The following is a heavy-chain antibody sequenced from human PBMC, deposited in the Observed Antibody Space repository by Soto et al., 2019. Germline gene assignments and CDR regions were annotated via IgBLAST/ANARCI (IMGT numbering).Heavy chain of an antibody. V-gene: IGHV3-33*01. CDR3: ARDGIGSVAVWGYLDY. J-gene: IGHJ4*02. CDR2: IRFDGSNI. Sequence: PLRFTYAARASSIKGYYMQVVRGAPGKGLEWVAIIRFDGSNIKYADAVMGRFTISRDNSKNMLYLEMNSLRVEDTALYYCARDGIGSVAVWGYLDYWGQGTLVTVTS. D-gene: IGHD3-16*01. CDR1: ASSIKGYY.